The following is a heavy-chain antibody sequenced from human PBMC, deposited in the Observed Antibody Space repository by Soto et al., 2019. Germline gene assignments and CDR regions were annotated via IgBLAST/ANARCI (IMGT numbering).Heavy chain of an antibody. CDR3: ARVYSSSFDY. D-gene: IGHD6-13*01. CDR2: IYTSGST. CDR1: GGSISSYY. V-gene: IGHV4-4*07. Sequence: SETLSLACTVPGGSISSYYWSWIRQPAGKGLEWIGRIYTSGSTNYNPSLKSRVAMSVDTSKNQFSLKLSSVTAADTAVYYCARVYSSSFDYWGQGTLVTVSS. J-gene: IGHJ4*02.